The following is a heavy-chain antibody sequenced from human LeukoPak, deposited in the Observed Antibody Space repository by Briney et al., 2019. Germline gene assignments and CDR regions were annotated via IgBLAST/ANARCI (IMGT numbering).Heavy chain of an antibody. J-gene: IGHJ5*02. Sequence: SETLSLTCTVSGGSISSSSYYWGWIRQPPGKGLEWIGSMYYSGSTYYNPSLKSRVTISVDTSKNQFSLKLSSVTAADTAVYYCARRSVVRGKTPFDPWGQGTLVTVSS. CDR3: ARRSVVRGKTPFDP. CDR1: GGSISSSSYY. CDR2: MYYSGST. D-gene: IGHD3-10*01. V-gene: IGHV4-39*01.